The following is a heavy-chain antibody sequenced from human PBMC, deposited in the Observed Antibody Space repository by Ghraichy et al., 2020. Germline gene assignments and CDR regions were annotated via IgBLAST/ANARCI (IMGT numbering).Heavy chain of an antibody. J-gene: IGHJ6*02. V-gene: IGHV4-30-2*01. CDR3: ARLYNWNGADYYGMDV. D-gene: IGHD1-1*01. CDR2: IYHSGST. CDR1: GGSISSGGYS. Sequence: SETLSLTCAVSGGSISSGGYSWSWIRQPPGKGREWIGYIYHSGSTYYNPSLKNQVTITADRTKNQFSLKLSSVTAADTAVYYCARLYNWNGADYYGMDVWGQGTTVTVSS.